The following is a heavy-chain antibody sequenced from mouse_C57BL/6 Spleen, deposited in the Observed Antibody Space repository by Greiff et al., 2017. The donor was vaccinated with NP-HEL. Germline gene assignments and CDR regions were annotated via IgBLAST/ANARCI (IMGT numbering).Heavy chain of an antibody. CDR3: ASTTVVSTGFDY. CDR1: GYTFTSYW. Sequence: QVQLQQPGAELVKPGASVKLSCKASGYTFTSYWMHWVKQRPGQGLEWIGMIHPTSGSTNYNEKLKSKATLTVDKSSSTAYMQLSSLTSEDSAVDYCASTTVVSTGFDYWGKGTTLTVSS. V-gene: IGHV1-64*01. D-gene: IGHD1-1*01. J-gene: IGHJ2*01. CDR2: IHPTSGST.